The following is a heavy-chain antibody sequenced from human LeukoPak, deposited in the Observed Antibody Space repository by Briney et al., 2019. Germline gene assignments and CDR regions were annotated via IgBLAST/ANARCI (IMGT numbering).Heavy chain of an antibody. CDR2: IYYSGST. CDR3: ARDVGYYFDY. V-gene: IGHV4-59*01. Sequence: SETLSLTCTFSGGPISSYYWSWIRQPPGEGLEWIGYIYYSGSTNYNPSLKSRVTISVDTSKNQFSLKLSSVTAADTAVYYCARDVGYYFDYWGQGTLVTVCS. J-gene: IGHJ4*02. CDR1: GGPISSYY.